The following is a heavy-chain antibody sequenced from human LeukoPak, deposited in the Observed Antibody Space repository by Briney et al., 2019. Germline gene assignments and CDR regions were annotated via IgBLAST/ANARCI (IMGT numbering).Heavy chain of an antibody. CDR3: AGTYYGFWSGYYPHYYYYYMDV. CDR2: IYYSGST. V-gene: IGHV4-59*01. CDR1: GGSISSYY. Sequence: KASETLSLTCTVSGGSISSYYWSWIRQPSGKGLEWIGYIYYSGSTNYNPSLKSRVTISVDTSKNQFSLKLSSVTAADTAVYYCAGTYYGFWSGYYPHYYYYYMDVWGKGTTVTVSS. J-gene: IGHJ6*03. D-gene: IGHD3-3*01.